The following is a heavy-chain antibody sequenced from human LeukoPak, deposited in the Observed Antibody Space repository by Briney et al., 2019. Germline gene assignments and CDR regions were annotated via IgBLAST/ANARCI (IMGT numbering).Heavy chain of an antibody. V-gene: IGHV4-31*03. J-gene: IGHJ3*01. Sequence: SETLSLTCTVSGGSISSSSYYWGWIRQPPGKSLEWIGYIYYNGNTYYNPSLKSRLTISGDTSENQFSLKLSSVTAADTAVYYCVRNFDSYNAFDVWGQGTMVTVSS. CDR3: VRNFDSYNAFDV. CDR2: IYYNGNT. D-gene: IGHD3-22*01. CDR1: GGSISSSSYY.